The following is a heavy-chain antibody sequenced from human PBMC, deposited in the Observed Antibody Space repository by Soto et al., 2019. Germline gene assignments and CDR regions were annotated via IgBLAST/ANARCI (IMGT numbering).Heavy chain of an antibody. Sequence: SETLSLTCAVYGGSFSGYYWSWIRQPPGKGLEWIGEINHSGSTNYNPSLKSRVTISVDTSKNQFSLKLSSVTAADTAVYYCARGRGPNYYYYGMDVWGQGTTVTVSS. CDR3: ARGRGPNYYYYGMDV. CDR1: GGSFSGYY. V-gene: IGHV4-34*01. J-gene: IGHJ6*02. CDR2: INHSGST.